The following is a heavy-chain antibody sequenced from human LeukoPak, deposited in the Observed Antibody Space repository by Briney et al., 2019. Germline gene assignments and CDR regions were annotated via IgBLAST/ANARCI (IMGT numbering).Heavy chain of an antibody. CDR2: IQQDESGK. D-gene: IGHD3-3*01. Sequence: GGSLRLSCTVSGFTFSSYWMSWVRQAPGKGLEWVANIQQDESGKYYVESVKGRFTISRDNAKKSLYLQMNSPRAEDTAVYYCARVDFWSGYQDYWGQGTLVTVSS. V-gene: IGHV3-7*01. CDR3: ARVDFWSGYQDY. CDR1: GFTFSSYW. J-gene: IGHJ4*02.